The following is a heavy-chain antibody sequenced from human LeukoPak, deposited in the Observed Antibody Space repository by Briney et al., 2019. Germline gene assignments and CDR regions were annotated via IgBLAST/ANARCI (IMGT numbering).Heavy chain of an antibody. D-gene: IGHD5-12*01. CDR1: GFTSSSYS. J-gene: IGHJ4*02. Sequence: GGSLRLSCAASGFTSSSYSMNWVRQAPGKGLKWVSSISSSSSYIYYADSVKGRFTISRDNAKNSLYLQMNSLRAEDTAVYYCARAGCSGYGDYWGQGTLVTVSS. V-gene: IGHV3-21*01. CDR3: ARAGCSGYGDY. CDR2: ISSSSSYI.